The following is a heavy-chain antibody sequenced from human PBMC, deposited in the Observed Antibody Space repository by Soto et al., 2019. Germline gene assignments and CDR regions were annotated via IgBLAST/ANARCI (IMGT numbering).Heavy chain of an antibody. CDR2: ISVNNGNT. V-gene: IGHV1-18*01. Sequence: QVQLVQSGAEVKKPGASVKVSCKASGYSFISYHITWVRQVPGQGLECMGWISVNNGNTNYLQKLQGRVSMTTDTSTSTVYMELRSLRSDDTAVYYCARGSGYFDYWGQGTLVTVSS. J-gene: IGHJ4*02. D-gene: IGHD1-26*01. CDR1: GYSFISYH. CDR3: ARGSGYFDY.